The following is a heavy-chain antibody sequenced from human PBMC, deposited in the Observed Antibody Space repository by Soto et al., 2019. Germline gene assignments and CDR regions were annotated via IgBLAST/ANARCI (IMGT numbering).Heavy chain of an antibody. V-gene: IGHV1-2*02. D-gene: IGHD6-19*01. CDR2: INPNSGGT. Sequence: ASVKVSCKASGYTFTGYYMHWVRQAPGQGLEWMGWINPNSGGTNYAQKFQGRVTMTRDTSISTAYMELSRLRSDDTAVYYCSRTTSGWYGYWGQGXLVTVYS. J-gene: IGHJ4*02. CDR1: GYTFTGYY. CDR3: SRTTSGWYGY.